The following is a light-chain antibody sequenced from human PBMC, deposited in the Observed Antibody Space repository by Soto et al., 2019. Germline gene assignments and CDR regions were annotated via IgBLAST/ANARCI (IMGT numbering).Light chain of an antibody. J-gene: IGKJ1*01. CDR2: WAC. V-gene: IGKV4-1*01. CDR3: KQYYTTPWT. CDR1: QSVLYSSNNKNY. Sequence: DIMMTQSPDSLAVSLGARATINCRFSQSVLYSSNNKNYLAWYQQKPGQPHKALIYWACTRESGVHDRFSGSGSGTDFTLTISSLQAEDVAVYYCKQYYTTPWTFGQGTKVDIK.